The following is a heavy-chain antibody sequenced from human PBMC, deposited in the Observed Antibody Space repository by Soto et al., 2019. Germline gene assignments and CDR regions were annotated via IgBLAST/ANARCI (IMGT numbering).Heavy chain of an antibody. V-gene: IGHV4-30-4*01. CDR3: ARDCRFGEGENWFDP. J-gene: IGHJ5*02. CDR2: IYYSGST. CDR1: GGSISSGDYY. D-gene: IGHD3-10*01. Sequence: QVQLQESGPGLVKPSQTLSLTCTVSGGSISSGDYYWSWIRQPPGKGLEWIGYIYYSGSTYYNPSLKSRVTISVDTSKNQFSLKLSSVTAADTAVYYCARDCRFGEGENWFDPWGQGTLVTVSS.